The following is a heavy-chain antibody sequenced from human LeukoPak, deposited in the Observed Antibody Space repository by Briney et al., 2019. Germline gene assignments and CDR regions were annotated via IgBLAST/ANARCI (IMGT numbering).Heavy chain of an antibody. CDR1: GFTFSIYD. CDR2: ITGSSTTI. V-gene: IGHV3-23*01. Sequence: PGGSLRLSCAASGFTFSIYDMSWVRQAPGKGLEWVSVITGSSTTIVYADSVKGQFTISRDNSKNTLYLQMNSLRAEDTAVYYCVKPYSYGSGSYDYWGQGTLVTVSS. CDR3: VKPYSYGSGSYDY. J-gene: IGHJ4*02. D-gene: IGHD3-10*01.